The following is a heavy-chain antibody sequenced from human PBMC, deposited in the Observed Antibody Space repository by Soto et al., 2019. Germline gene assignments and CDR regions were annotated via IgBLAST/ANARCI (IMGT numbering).Heavy chain of an antibody. CDR1: GYFFSSFG. J-gene: IGHJ6*02. CDR2: INGYNGRT. CDR3: GRCVVVRRASYYCDGMDV. Sequence: VASVKVSCKTSGYFFSSFGISWVREAPGQGLEWMGWINGYNGRTNYAEKFQARVSMTTDTSTATAYMDLRSLRSEDSAVDYCGRCVVVRRASYYCDGMDVWGQGTAVTVSS. V-gene: IGHV1-18*01. D-gene: IGHD2-21*01.